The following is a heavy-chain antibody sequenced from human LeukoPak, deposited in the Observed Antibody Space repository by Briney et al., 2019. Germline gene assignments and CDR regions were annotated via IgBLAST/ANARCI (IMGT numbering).Heavy chain of an antibody. D-gene: IGHD6-19*01. Sequence: PGGSLRLSCAASGFTFSSYAMSWVRQAPGKGLEWVSAISGSGGSTYYADSVKGRFTISRDNSKNTLYQQMNSLRAEDTAVYYCAKDLEAVAGLGGRFDPWGQGTLVTVSS. CDR3: AKDLEAVAGLGGRFDP. V-gene: IGHV3-23*01. J-gene: IGHJ5*02. CDR1: GFTFSSYA. CDR2: ISGSGGST.